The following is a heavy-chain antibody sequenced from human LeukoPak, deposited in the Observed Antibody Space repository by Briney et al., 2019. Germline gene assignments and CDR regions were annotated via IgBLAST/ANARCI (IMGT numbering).Heavy chain of an antibody. CDR2: INYSGST. CDR3: ARVEGIQIVFDY. D-gene: IGHD5-18*01. V-gene: IGHV4-34*01. CDR1: GGSFSGYY. J-gene: IGHJ4*02. Sequence: SETLSLTCAVYGGSFSGYYWSWIRQPPGKGLEWIGEINYSGSTNYNPSLKSRVTISVDTSKNQFSLKLSSVTAADTAVYYCARVEGIQIVFDYWGQGTLVTVSS.